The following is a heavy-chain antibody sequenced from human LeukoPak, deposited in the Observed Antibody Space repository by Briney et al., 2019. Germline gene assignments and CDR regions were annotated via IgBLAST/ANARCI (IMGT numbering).Heavy chain of an antibody. CDR1: GFTVSNNE. Sequence: GGSLRLSCAASGFTVSNNEMNWVRQAPGKGLEWVSTISGGSTYYAASRKGRFTISRDTSKNTLHLQMNSLRAEDTAVYYCARAGDIVATPFDYWGQGTLVTVSS. CDR3: ARAGDIVATPFDY. V-gene: IGHV3-38-3*01. D-gene: IGHD5-12*01. J-gene: IGHJ4*02. CDR2: ISGGST.